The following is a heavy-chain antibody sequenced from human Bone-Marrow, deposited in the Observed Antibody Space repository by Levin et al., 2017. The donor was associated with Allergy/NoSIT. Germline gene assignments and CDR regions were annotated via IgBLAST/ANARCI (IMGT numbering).Heavy chain of an antibody. Sequence: GESLKISCKASGYTFTSYYMHWVRQAPGQGLEWMGIINPNDGTTNYAQKSQGRVTMTRDTSTSTVYMELSSLRSEDTAVYYCAKDGGPVGPLENWGQGTLVTVSS. J-gene: IGHJ4*02. CDR3: AKDGGPVGPLEN. D-gene: IGHD1-1*01. CDR2: INPNDGTT. CDR1: GYTFTSYY. V-gene: IGHV1-46*01.